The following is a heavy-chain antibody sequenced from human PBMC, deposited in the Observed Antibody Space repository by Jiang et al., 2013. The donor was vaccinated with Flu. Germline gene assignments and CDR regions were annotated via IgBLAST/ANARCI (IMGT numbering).Heavy chain of an antibody. J-gene: IGHJ4*02. CDR1: GYIFTSYG. CDR2: ISAYNGNT. V-gene: IGHV1-18*01. D-gene: IGHD4-23*01. Sequence: GAEVKKPGASVKVSCKASGYIFTSYGISWVRQAPGQGLEWMGWISAYNGNTNYAQMLQGRVTMTTDTSTSTAYMELRSLRSDDTAVYYCARAPNQEYGGNSVSDYWGQGTPGHRLL. CDR3: ARAPNQEYGGNSVSDY.